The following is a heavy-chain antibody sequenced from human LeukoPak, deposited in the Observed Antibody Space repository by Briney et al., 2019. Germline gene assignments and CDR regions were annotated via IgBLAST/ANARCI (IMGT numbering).Heavy chain of an antibody. CDR2: IWYDGSNK. J-gene: IGHJ4*02. CDR3: ARVSDYINYFDY. Sequence: GGSLRLSCAASGFSFSSNGMHWVRQAPGKGLEWVAVIWYDGSNKYYADSVKGRFTISRDNSKNTLYLQMNSLRAEDTAVYYCARVSDYINYFDYWGQGTLVSVSS. V-gene: IGHV3-33*01. CDR1: GFSFSSNG. D-gene: IGHD4-11*01.